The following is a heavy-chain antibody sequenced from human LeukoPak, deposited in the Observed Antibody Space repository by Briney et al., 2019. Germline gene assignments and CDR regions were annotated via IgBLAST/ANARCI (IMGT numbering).Heavy chain of an antibody. V-gene: IGHV3-23*01. D-gene: IGHD5-18*01. CDR3: AKGQGYSYGPFDY. CDR2: ISGSGGST. Sequence: GGSLRLSCAASGFTFSSYAMSWARQAPGKGLEWVSAISGSGGSTYYADSVRGRFTISRDNSKNTLYLQMNSLRAEDTAVYYCAKGQGYSYGPFDYWGQGTLVTVSS. J-gene: IGHJ4*02. CDR1: GFTFSSYA.